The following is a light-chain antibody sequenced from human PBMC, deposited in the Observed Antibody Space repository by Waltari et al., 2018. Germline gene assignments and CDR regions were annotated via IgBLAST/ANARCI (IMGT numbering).Light chain of an antibody. V-gene: IGKV3-11*01. CDR2: DTS. CDR1: QSVSAY. J-gene: IGKJ1*01. CDR3: QHRYNWPRT. Sequence: EIVLTQSPATLSLSPGERATLSCRASQSVSAYLAWYQQRPGQAPRLLIYDTSNRATGIPARFSGSGSGTDFTLTISSLEPEDFAFYYCQHRYNWPRTFGQGTKVEIK.